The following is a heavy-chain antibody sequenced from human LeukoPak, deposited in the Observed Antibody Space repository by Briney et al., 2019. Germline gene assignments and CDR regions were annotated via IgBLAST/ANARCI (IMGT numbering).Heavy chain of an antibody. V-gene: IGHV3-23*01. J-gene: IGHJ4*02. CDR2: ISGSGGST. Sequence: SGGSLRLSCAASGFTFSSYAMSWVRQAPGKGLEWVSAISGSGGSTYYADSVKGRFTISRDNSKNTLYLQMNSLRAEDTAVYYCAKDGRDYYDSSGSPIDYWGQGTLVTVSS. CDR3: AKDGRDYYDSSGSPIDY. D-gene: IGHD3-22*01. CDR1: GFTFSSYA.